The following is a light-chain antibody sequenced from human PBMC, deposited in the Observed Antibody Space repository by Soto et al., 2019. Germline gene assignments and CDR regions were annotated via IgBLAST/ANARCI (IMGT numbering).Light chain of an antibody. J-gene: IGLJ1*01. CDR1: SSNIGNNY. V-gene: IGLV1-51*01. CDR3: GTWGSSLSAGCYV. CDR2: DNN. Sequence: QSVLTQPPSVSAAPGQKVTISCSGSSSNIGNNYVSWYQQLPGTAPKLLIYDNNKRPSGIPDRFSGSKSGTSATLGITGLQTGDEADYYSGTWGSSLSAGCYVFGTGTKVTVL.